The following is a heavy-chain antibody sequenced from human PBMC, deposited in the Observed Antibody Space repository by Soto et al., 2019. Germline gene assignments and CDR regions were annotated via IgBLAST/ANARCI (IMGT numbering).Heavy chain of an antibody. CDR2: IKSKADGVTT. V-gene: IGHV3-15*07. D-gene: IGHD3-3*01. Sequence: GGSLRLSCAASGFIFNNAWMNWVRQAPGKGLEWVGRIKSKADGVTTDYAAPVKGRFTISRDDSKNTLYLQMNSLKTEDTAVYYCTTDFPPKTITIFGVVPAVVNDYWGQGTLVTVSS. CDR3: TTDFPPKTITIFGVVPAVVNDY. J-gene: IGHJ4*02. CDR1: GFIFNNAW.